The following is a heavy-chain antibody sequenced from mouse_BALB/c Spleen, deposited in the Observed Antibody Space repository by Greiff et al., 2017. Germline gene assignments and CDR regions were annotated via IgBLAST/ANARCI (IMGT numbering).Heavy chain of an antibody. CDR2: IDPENGNT. CDR3: ARDSQGFAY. V-gene: IGHV14-1*02. J-gene: IGHJ3*01. Sequence: EVQLQQSGAELVRPGALVKLSCKASGFNIKDYYMHWVKQRPEQGLEWIGWIDPENGNTIYDPKFQGKASITADTSSNTAYLQLSSLTSEDTAVYYCARDSQGFAYWGQGTLVTVSA. CDR1: GFNIKDYY.